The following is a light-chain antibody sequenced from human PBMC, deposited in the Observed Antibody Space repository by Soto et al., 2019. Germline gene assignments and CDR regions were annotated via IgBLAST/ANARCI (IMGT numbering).Light chain of an antibody. V-gene: IGLV2-14*01. J-gene: IGLJ1*01. CDR2: EVS. Sequence: QSALTQPASVSGSPGQSITISCTGTSSDVGAYNYVSWYQQHPGKAPKLMIYEVSNRPSGVSNRFSGSKSGNTASLTISGLQAEDEADYYCSSYTSSTTLGVFGTGTKAHRP. CDR3: SSYTSSTTLGV. CDR1: SSDVGAYNY.